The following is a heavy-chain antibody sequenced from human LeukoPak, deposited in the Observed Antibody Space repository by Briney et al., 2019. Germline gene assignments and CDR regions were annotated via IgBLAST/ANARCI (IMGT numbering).Heavy chain of an antibody. V-gene: IGHV3-30*18. CDR3: AKDQDSSGYGDY. CDR2: ISYDGSNK. CDR1: GFTFSSYG. D-gene: IGHD3-22*01. J-gene: IGHJ4*02. Sequence: QSGGSLRLSCATSGFTFSSYGMHWVRQAPGKGLEWVAVISYDGSNKYYADSVKGRFTISRDNSKNTLYLQMNSLRAEDTAVYYCAKDQDSSGYGDYWGQGTLVTVSS.